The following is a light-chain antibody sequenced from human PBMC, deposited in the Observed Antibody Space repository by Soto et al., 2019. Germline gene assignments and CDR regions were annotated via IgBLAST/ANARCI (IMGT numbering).Light chain of an antibody. J-gene: IGKJ5*01. CDR3: QQYNNWPLT. Sequence: EIVLTQSPGTLSLSPGERATLSFRASQTVRNNYLAWYQQKPGQAPRLLIYGASTRATGIPARFSGSGSGTEFTLTISSLQSEDFAVYYCQQYNNWPLTFGQGTRLEIK. CDR2: GAS. V-gene: IGKV3-15*01. CDR1: QTVRNN.